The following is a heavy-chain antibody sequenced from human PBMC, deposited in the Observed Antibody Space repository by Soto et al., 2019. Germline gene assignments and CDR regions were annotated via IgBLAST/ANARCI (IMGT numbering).Heavy chain of an antibody. Sequence: EVQLLESGGDLAQPGGSLRLICAASGFTFSNYAMTWVRQSPGKGLEWVSTITSAGSTFYGDTVKGRFTISRDNSKSTLYLQMNSLGAEDTAVYYCATTDKFHYQSSGWANRFDSWGQGTLVTVSS. CDR3: ATTDKFHYQSSGWANRFDS. CDR2: ITSAGST. J-gene: IGHJ4*02. V-gene: IGHV3-23*01. CDR1: GFTFSNYA. D-gene: IGHD6-19*01.